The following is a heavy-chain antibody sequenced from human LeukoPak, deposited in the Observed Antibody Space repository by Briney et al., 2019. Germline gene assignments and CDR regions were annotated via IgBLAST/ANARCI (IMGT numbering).Heavy chain of an antibody. CDR2: ISYSGST. D-gene: IGHD5-24*01. CDR3: ASQTKGGWLQPFDY. J-gene: IGHJ4*02. Sequence: SETLSLTCSVSAGSIISYYWSWIRQPPGKGLEWVAYISYSGSTNYNPSLKSRVTISVDMSKKQFSLKLNSVTAADTAVYYCASQTKGGWLQPFDYWGQGTLVTVSS. V-gene: IGHV4-59*08. CDR1: AGSIISYY.